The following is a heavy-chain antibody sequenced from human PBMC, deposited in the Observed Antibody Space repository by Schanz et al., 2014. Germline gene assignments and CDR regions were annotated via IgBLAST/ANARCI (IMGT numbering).Heavy chain of an antibody. CDR3: ATLDYADSVS. Sequence: QVQLVQSGAEVKKPGASVKVSCKASGYTFTSYGISWVRQAPGQGLEWMGWMNPNSGNTGYAQKFQGRVTITADKSTTTAYMELNSLNSDDTAVYYCATLDYADSVSWGQGTLVTVSS. CDR2: MNPNSGNT. D-gene: IGHD4-17*01. CDR1: GYTFTSYG. J-gene: IGHJ5*02. V-gene: IGHV1-18*01.